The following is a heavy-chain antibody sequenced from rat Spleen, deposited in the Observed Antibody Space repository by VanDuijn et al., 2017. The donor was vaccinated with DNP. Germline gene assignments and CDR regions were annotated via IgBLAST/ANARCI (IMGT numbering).Heavy chain of an antibody. CDR3: ARHVEWHYFDH. J-gene: IGHJ2*01. CDR2: ISHSDGTT. Sequence: EVQLVESGGGLVLPGGSLKLSCAASGFSFSNSYMAWVRQTPKKGLEWVAIISHSDGTTYYPDSVKGRFTISRDRSKSTLYLQVNSLKSEETATYYCARHVEWHYFDHWGQGVMVTVSS. CDR1: GFSFSNSY. V-gene: IGHV5S11*01. D-gene: IGHD1-1*01.